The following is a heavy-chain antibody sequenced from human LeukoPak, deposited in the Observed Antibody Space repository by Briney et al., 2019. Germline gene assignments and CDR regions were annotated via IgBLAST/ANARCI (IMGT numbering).Heavy chain of an antibody. J-gene: IGHJ5*02. Sequence: SGGSPRLSCAASGFTFSSYSMDWVRQAPGKGLEWVSSISSSSSYIYYADSVKGRFTISRDNAKNSLYLQMNSLRAEDTAVYYCARDRSGSSCDPWGQGTLVTVSS. V-gene: IGHV3-21*01. CDR3: ARDRSGSSCDP. CDR1: GFTFSSYS. D-gene: IGHD1-26*01. CDR2: ISSSSSYI.